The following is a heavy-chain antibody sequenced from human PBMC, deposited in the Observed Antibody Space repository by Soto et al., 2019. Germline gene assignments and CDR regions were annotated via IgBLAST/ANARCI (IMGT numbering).Heavy chain of an antibody. CDR2: IFHGQTT. V-gene: IGHV4-4*02. CDR3: TKNGWYSTDV. CDR1: GVSVSSDNW. J-gene: IGHJ3*01. Sequence: LQLQESGPGLVKPSGTLSLVCTVSGVSVSSDNWWSWVRQTPGKGLEWIGEIFHGQTTNSNPSLKIPVTISVDKSKNQFSLTLTSVTAADTAVYYCTKNGWYSTDVWGQGTMVTVSA. D-gene: IGHD6-19*01.